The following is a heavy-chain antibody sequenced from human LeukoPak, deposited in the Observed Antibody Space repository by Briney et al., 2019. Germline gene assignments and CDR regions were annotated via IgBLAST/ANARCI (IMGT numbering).Heavy chain of an antibody. CDR3: ARYCTSTSCAFEY. CDR2: ISGSGGSP. CDR1: GFTFGNNA. V-gene: IGHV3-23*01. D-gene: IGHD2-2*01. J-gene: IGHJ4*02. Sequence: GGSLRLSCAASGFTFGNNAMTWVRQAPGEGLEWVSSISGSGGSPIYADSVKGRFTISRDNSKSTLYLQMNSLRAEDTAIYYCARYCTSTSCAFEYWGQGTLVTVSS.